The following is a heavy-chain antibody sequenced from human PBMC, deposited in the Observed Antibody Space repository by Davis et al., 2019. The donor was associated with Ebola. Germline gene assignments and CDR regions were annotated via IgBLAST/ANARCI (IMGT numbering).Heavy chain of an antibody. CDR3: AKGGRILVTTRDYFDY. CDR1: GFTFSSYW. J-gene: IGHJ4*02. Sequence: GESLKISCAASGFTFSSYWMSWVRQAPGKGLEWVANIKQDGSEKYYVDSVKGRFTISRDNAKNSLYLQMNRLRAEDTALYYCAKGGRILVTTRDYFDYWGQGTLVTVSS. D-gene: IGHD4-17*01. CDR2: IKQDGSEK. V-gene: IGHV3-7*03.